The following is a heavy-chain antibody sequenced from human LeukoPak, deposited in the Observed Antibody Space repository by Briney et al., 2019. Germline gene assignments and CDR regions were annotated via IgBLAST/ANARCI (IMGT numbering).Heavy chain of an antibody. J-gene: IGHJ4*02. D-gene: IGHD6-6*01. CDR2: ISAYNGNT. CDR1: GYTFTSYG. V-gene: IGHV1-18*01. CDR3: VSLGRVTSSSLDY. Sequence: ASVKVSCKASGYTFTSYGISWVRQAPGQGLEWMGWISAYNGNTNYAQKLQGRVTMTTDTSTSTAYMELRRLRSDDTAVYYYVSLGRVTSSSLDYWGQGTLVTVSS.